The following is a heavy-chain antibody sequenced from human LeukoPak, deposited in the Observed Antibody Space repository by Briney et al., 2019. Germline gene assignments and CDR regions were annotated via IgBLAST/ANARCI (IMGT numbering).Heavy chain of an antibody. D-gene: IGHD5-18*01. V-gene: IGHV4-59*12. Sequence: SETLSLTCTVSGGSISSYYCSWIRQLPGKGLEWIGYIYYSGSTNYNPSLKSRVTISVDTSKNQFSLKLSSATAADTAVYYCARDRRAMADYFDYWGQGTLVTVSS. CDR3: ARDRRAMADYFDY. J-gene: IGHJ4*02. CDR2: IYYSGST. CDR1: GGSISSYY.